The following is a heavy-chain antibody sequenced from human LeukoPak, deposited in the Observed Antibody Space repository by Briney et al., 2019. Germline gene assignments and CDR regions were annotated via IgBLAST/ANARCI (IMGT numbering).Heavy chain of an antibody. CDR1: GGPISTNDYY. D-gene: IGHD3-10*01. CDR2: IFYSGST. J-gene: IGHJ4*02. Sequence: SETLSLTCTVSGGPISTNDYYWGWIRQSPGKGLEWIANIFYSGSTHYNPSLQSRVSISVDTFKNQFSLQLSSVTAADTAIYYCARQSSHYYGSGTFRHFDYWGQGTLVSVSS. CDR3: ARQSSHYYGSGTFRHFDY. V-gene: IGHV4-39*01.